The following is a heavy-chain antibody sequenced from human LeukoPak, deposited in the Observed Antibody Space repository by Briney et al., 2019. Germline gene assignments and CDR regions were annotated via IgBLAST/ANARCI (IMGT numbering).Heavy chain of an antibody. Sequence: GMSLRLSCAASGFNFGSCALHWVRQAPGKGLEWVAVISYVGTNKYYPDPVKGRFTISRDNSKNTLYLQMNSLRAEDTAVYYCARNPYGDFYFDYWGQGTLVTVSS. CDR1: GFNFGSCA. CDR3: ARNPYGDFYFDY. D-gene: IGHD4-17*01. V-gene: IGHV3-30-3*01. CDR2: ISYVGTNK. J-gene: IGHJ4*02.